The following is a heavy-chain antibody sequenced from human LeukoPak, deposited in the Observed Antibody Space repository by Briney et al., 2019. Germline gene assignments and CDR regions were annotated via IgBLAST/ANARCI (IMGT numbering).Heavy chain of an antibody. CDR3: VSQQVAPP. CDR1: GFTFSHYW. V-gene: IGHV3-7*01. Sequence: GGSLRFFCVASGFTFSHYWMSWVSQAPGKGLEWVANIKEDGSIEDYVDSVKGRFTVSRDNAKNSLYLEMNSLRVEDTAVYYCVSQQVAPPWGQGTLVIVSS. CDR2: IKEDGSIE. D-gene: IGHD5-12*01. J-gene: IGHJ5*02.